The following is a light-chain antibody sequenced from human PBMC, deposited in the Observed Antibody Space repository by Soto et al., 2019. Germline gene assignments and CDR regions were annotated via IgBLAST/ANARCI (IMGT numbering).Light chain of an antibody. CDR2: GAS. CDR1: QSVTGNY. V-gene: IGKV3-20*01. Sequence: VLTQSPGTLSVSPGERVTVTCGASQSVTGNYLVWYQQKPGQAPRLLIYGASYRATGIPDRFSGSGSGTDFSLTISRLEPEDFAVYCCQQYGSTPPTFGQGTKVEMK. J-gene: IGKJ1*01. CDR3: QQYGSTPPT.